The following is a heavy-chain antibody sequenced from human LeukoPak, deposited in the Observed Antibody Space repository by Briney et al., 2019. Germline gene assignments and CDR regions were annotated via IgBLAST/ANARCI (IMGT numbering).Heavy chain of an antibody. Sequence: SETLSLTCTVSGGSISSYYWSWIRQPPGKGLEWIGYIYYSGSTNYNPSLKSRVTISVDTSKNQFSLKLSSVTAADTAVYYCARAILVSYYDSSGYYKYYYYYYMDVWGKGTTVTISS. CDR2: IYYSGST. CDR3: ARAILVSYYDSSGYYKYYYYYYMDV. V-gene: IGHV4-59*01. CDR1: GGSISSYY. J-gene: IGHJ6*03. D-gene: IGHD3-22*01.